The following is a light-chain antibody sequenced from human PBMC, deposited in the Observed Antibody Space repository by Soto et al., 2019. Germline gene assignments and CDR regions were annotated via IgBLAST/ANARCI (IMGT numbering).Light chain of an antibody. J-gene: IGLJ3*02. V-gene: IGLV1-40*01. Sequence: QSVLTQSPSVSGALGQRVTISCTGRRSNIGTRYDVHWYQQLPGTAPKLLIYANSNRPSGVPVRFSGSKSGTSASLAITGLQAEDEADYYCQSYDTSLSAWVFGGGTKVTVL. CDR3: QSYDTSLSAWV. CDR1: RSNIGTRYD. CDR2: ANS.